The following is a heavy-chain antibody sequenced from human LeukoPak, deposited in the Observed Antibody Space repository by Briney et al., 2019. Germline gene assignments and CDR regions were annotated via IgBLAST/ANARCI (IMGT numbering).Heavy chain of an antibody. CDR3: ARPLAVWRSSLGY. CDR2: INPNSGGT. J-gene: IGHJ4*02. V-gene: IGHV1-2*04. CDR1: GYTFTSYG. Sequence: GASVKVSCKASGYTFTSYGISWVRQAPGQGLEWMGWINPNSGGTNYAQKFQGWVTMTRDTSISTAYMELSRLRSDDTAVYYCARPLAVWRSSLGYWGQGPLVTVAS. D-gene: IGHD6-13*01.